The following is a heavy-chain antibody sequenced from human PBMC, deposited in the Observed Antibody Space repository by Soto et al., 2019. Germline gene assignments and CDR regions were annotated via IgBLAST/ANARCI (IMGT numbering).Heavy chain of an antibody. CDR3: AHKGPEDWPLDY. Sequence: QITLKESGPTLVKPTQTLTLTCTFSGFSLSTSGVGVGWIRQSPGKALEWLAVIYWDDDKRYRPSLKSRISITKDTSKNQVVLTMTNMDPVDTATYYCAHKGPEDWPLDYWGQGTLVTVSS. CDR2: IYWDDDK. J-gene: IGHJ4*02. D-gene: IGHD3-9*01. V-gene: IGHV2-5*02. CDR1: GFSLSTSGVG.